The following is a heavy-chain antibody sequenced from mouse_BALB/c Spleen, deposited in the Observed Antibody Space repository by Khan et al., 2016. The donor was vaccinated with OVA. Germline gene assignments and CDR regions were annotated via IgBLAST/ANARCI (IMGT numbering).Heavy chain of an antibody. CDR1: GYSITSGYF. CDR2: IRYDGNS. Sequence: EVQLQESGPGLVKPSQSLSLTCSVTGYSITSGYFWNWIRQFPGNKLEWMGYIRYDGNSNYNPSLKNRISITRDTSKNQFFLTLNSVTPEDTATYYCGRGGSSGPACFAYWGQGTLVTVSA. J-gene: IGHJ3*01. CDR3: GRGGSSGPACFAY. D-gene: IGHD3-1*01. V-gene: IGHV3-6*02.